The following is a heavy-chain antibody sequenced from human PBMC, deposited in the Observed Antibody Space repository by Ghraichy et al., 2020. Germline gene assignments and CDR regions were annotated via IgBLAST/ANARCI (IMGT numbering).Heavy chain of an antibody. CDR3: ASVRRRSRNSRTFDI. Sequence: SETLSLTCAVYGGSFSDYYWNWIRQPPGKGLEWIGEINHSGSTNYNPSLKSRVTISVDTSKNQFSLKLSSVTAADTAVYYCASVRRRSRNSRTFDIWGQGTMVTVSS. CDR2: INHSGST. D-gene: IGHD2/OR15-2a*01. J-gene: IGHJ3*02. V-gene: IGHV4-34*01. CDR1: GGSFSDYY.